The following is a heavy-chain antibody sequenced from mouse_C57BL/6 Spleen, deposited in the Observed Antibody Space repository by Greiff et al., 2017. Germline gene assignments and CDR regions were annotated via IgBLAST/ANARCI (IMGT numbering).Heavy chain of an antibody. D-gene: IGHD1-1*01. J-gene: IGHJ2*01. V-gene: IGHV5-6*01. CDR2: ISSGGSYT. Sequence: EVKLVESGGDLVKPGGSLKLSCAASGFTFSSYGMSWVRQTPDKRLEWVATISSGGSYTYYPDSVKGRFTISRDNAKNTLYLQMSSLKSEDTAMYYCARHSLITTVVGYFDYWGQGTTLTVSS. CDR1: GFTFSSYG. CDR3: ARHSLITTVVGYFDY.